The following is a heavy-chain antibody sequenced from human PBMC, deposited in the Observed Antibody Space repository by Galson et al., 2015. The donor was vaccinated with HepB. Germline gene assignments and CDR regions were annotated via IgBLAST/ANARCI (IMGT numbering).Heavy chain of an antibody. Sequence: SLRLSCAASGFTFITYGMRWVRQAPGKGLEWVAVIKYDGSNQYYADSVKGRFTISRDNSKNTLYLQMNSLRAEDTAVYYCARGGYYYDSDDSPIDYWGQGTLVTVSS. CDR2: IKYDGSNQ. D-gene: IGHD3-22*01. CDR1: GFTFITYG. V-gene: IGHV3-33*01. J-gene: IGHJ4*02. CDR3: ARGGYYYDSDDSPIDY.